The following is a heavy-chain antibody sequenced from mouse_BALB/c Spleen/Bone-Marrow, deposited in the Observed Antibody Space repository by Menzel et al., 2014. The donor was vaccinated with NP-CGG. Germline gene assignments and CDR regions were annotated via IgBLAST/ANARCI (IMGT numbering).Heavy chain of an antibody. J-gene: IGHJ4*01. D-gene: IGHD1-1*01. CDR2: INPSNGRT. V-gene: IGHV1S81*02. CDR1: GYTFTSYW. CDR3: ARSSYYYGSSYVNAMDY. Sequence: VQGVESRAELVKPGASVKLSCKASGYTFTSYWRHWVKQRPGQGLEWIGEINPSNGRTNYNEKFKSKATLTVDKSSSTAYMQLSSLTSEDSAVYYCARSSYYYGSSYVNAMDYWGQGTSVTVSS.